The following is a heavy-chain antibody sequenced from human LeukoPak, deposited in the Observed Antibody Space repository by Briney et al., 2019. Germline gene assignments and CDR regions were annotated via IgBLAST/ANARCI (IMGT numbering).Heavy chain of an antibody. D-gene: IGHD3-3*01. CDR3: ARGPITIFGVVTHAFDI. Sequence: PSETLSLTCTVSGGSISSYYWSWIRQPPGKGLEWIGYIYYSGSTNYNPSLKSRVTISVDTSKNQFSLKLSSVTAADTAVYYCARGPITIFGVVTHAFDIWGQGTMVTVSS. CDR2: IYYSGST. V-gene: IGHV4-59*01. CDR1: GGSISSYY. J-gene: IGHJ3*02.